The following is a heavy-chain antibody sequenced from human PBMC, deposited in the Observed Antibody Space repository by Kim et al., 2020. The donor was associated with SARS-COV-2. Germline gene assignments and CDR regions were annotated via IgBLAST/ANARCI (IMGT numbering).Heavy chain of an antibody. V-gene: IGHV3-11*06. D-gene: IGHD6-13*01. CDR3: ARDSYSSSWWFDP. Sequence: YADSGKGRFTISRDNAKNSLYLQMNRLRAEDTAVYYCARDSYSSSWWFDPWGQGTLVTVSS. J-gene: IGHJ5*02.